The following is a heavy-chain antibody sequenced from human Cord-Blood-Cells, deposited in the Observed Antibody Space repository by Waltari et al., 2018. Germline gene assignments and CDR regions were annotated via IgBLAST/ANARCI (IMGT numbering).Heavy chain of an antibody. D-gene: IGHD6-19*01. J-gene: IGHJ6*02. Sequence: EVQLVESGGGLVQPGRSLRLSCTASGFTFGDYAMSWVRQAPGKGLEWVGFIRSKAYGGTTEYAASVKGRFTISRDDSKSIAYLQMNSLKTEDTAVYYCTRDQGGSGWQRYGMDVWGQGP. V-gene: IGHV3-49*04. CDR3: TRDQGGSGWQRYGMDV. CDR2: IRSKAYGGTT. CDR1: GFTFGDYA.